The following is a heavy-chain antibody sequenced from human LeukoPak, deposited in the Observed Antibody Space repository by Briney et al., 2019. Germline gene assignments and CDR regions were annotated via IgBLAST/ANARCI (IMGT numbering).Heavy chain of an antibody. CDR3: ARDSRDEPFDY. D-gene: IGHD1-14*01. V-gene: IGHV4-59*01. J-gene: IGHJ4*02. CDR2: IYNSGST. CDR1: DGSISSYY. Sequence: SETLSLTCTVSDGSISSYYRSWIRQPPGKGLEWIGYIYNSGSTNYNPSLKSRVTISLDTSKKQFSLKLSSVTATDTAVYYCARDSRDEPFDYWGQGTLVTVSS.